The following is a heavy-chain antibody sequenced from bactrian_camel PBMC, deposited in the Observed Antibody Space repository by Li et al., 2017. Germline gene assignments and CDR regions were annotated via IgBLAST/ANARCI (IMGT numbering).Heavy chain of an antibody. D-gene: IGHD6*01. CDR3: LFYGTVVGDYSGY. J-gene: IGHJ6*01. Sequence: HVQLVESGGGLVQPGGSLRLSCETSGFDFKKHAMSWVRQAPGKRPEWVSGIYADGSVTGYPDSMKGRFTISRGNAKNTVYLQMSTLKAEGTALYYCLFYGTVVGDYSGYWGQGTQVTVS. CDR1: GFDFKKHA. CDR2: IYADGSVT. V-gene: IGHV3S7*01.